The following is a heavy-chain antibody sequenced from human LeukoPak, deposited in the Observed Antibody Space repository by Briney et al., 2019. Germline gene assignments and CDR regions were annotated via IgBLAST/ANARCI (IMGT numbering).Heavy chain of an antibody. CDR1: GFTFSNFW. V-gene: IGHV3-7*01. Sequence: PGGSLRLSCAASGFTFSNFWMSWVRQAPGKGLEWVANIKPDGSEKYYVDSVRGRFTIPRDNSKSTLHLQMDSLGAEDTALYYCVKGMFSSSWNYFDYWGQGTLVTVSS. D-gene: IGHD6-13*01. J-gene: IGHJ4*02. CDR3: VKGMFSSSWNYFDY. CDR2: IKPDGSEK.